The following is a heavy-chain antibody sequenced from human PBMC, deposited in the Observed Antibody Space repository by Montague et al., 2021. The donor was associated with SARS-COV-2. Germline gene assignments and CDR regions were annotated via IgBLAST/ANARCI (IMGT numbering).Heavy chain of an antibody. CDR3: VREYTGSSQAS. Sequence: SETLSLTCSVSGGSIVTGDYYWAWSRQPPGEGLVWIGSIFHSGTTYYAPSLRGRVTISVDTSKNQFSLKLNSVTAADSAFYYCVREYTGSSQASWGQGTLVTVSS. J-gene: IGHJ5*02. CDR2: IFHSGTT. D-gene: IGHD6-6*01. CDR1: GGSIVTGDYY. V-gene: IGHV4-39*02.